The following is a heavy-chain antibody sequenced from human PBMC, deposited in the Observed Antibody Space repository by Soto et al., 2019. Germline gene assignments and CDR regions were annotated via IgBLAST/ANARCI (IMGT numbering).Heavy chain of an antibody. CDR1: GFTFSNYA. J-gene: IGHJ5*02. CDR3: ARPSSGRENWLAP. Sequence: GGSLRLSCAASGFTFSNYAMTWVRQAAGTGLEWVSSITGGGDGTYYADSVKGRFTFSRDNAKNSLYLQMNSLRDDDTAVYYCARPSSGRENWLAPWGQGTLVTVSS. CDR2: ITGGGDGT. D-gene: IGHD6-19*01. V-gene: IGHV3-23*01.